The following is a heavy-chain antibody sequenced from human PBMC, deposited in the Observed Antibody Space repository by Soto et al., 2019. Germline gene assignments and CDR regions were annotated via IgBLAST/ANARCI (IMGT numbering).Heavy chain of an antibody. Sequence: PSETLSLTCTVSGDSISSYYWNWIRQPPGKGLEWIGYVYYSGSTNYNPSLKSRVSMSVDTSKNQFSLQLSSVTAADTAVYYCGRAHRDLQKLVHYYYSMDVWGQGTTVTVSS. D-gene: IGHD6-13*01. CDR3: GRAHRDLQKLVHYYYSMDV. CDR2: VYYSGST. V-gene: IGHV4-59*01. CDR1: GDSISSYY. J-gene: IGHJ6*02.